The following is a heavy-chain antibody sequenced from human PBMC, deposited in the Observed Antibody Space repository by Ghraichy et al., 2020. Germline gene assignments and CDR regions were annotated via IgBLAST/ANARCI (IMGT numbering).Heavy chain of an antibody. CDR1: GYTFTSYY. CDR2: INPSGGST. D-gene: IGHD1-14*01. Sequence: ASVKVSCKASGYTFTSYYMHWVRQAPGQGLEWMGIINPSGGSTSYAQKFQGRVTMTRDTSTSTVYMELSSLRSEDTAVYYCARRGSDGPGRSIYGAFDIWGQGTMVTVSS. J-gene: IGHJ3*02. V-gene: IGHV1-46*01. CDR3: ARRGSDGPGRSIYGAFDI.